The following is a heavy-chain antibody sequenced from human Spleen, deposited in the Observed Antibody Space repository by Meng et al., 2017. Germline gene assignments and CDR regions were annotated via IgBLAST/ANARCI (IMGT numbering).Heavy chain of an antibody. CDR2: ISGSGVSI. CDR3: VKDLPTVAD. Sequence: GEPLKISCAASGFTFNSYTMSWVRQAPGKGLAWVSTISGSGVSIYYADSEKGRFTISRDNSKNTLYLQMDSLRGEDTAVYYCVKDLPTVADWGQGTLVTVSS. J-gene: IGHJ4*02. CDR1: GFTFNSYT. V-gene: IGHV3-23*01. D-gene: IGHD4-23*01.